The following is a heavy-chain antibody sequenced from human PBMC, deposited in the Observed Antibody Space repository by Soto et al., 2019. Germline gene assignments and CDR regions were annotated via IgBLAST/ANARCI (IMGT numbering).Heavy chain of an antibody. V-gene: IGHV1-18*01. Sequence: QAQLVQSGAEVKKPGASVKVSCKASGNTFPNYGISWVRQAPGQGLEWMGWISTDNGNTKYAQKFQGRVSMTTDTFTSTAYMELRSLRSDDTAVYYCARDGLGYCSSSSCYDFDSWGQGTLVTVSS. CDR3: ARDGLGYCSSSSCYDFDS. CDR1: GNTFPNYG. D-gene: IGHD2-2*01. CDR2: ISTDNGNT. J-gene: IGHJ4*02.